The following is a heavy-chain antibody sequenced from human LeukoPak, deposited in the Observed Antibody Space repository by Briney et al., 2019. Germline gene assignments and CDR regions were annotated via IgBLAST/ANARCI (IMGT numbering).Heavy chain of an antibody. J-gene: IGHJ4*02. V-gene: IGHV3-30-3*01. D-gene: IGHD3-22*01. CDR1: GFTFSSYA. CDR3: ARDRLAYDSSGYCFDY. CDR2: ISYDGSNK. Sequence: GGSLRLSCAASGFTFSSYAMHWVRQAPGKGLEWVAVISYDGSNKYYADSVKGRFTISRDNSKNTLYLQMNSPRAEDTAVYYCARDRLAYDSSGYCFDYWGQGTLVTVSS.